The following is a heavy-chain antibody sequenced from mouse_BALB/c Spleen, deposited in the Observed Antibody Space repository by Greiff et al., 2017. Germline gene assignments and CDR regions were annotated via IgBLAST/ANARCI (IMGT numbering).Heavy chain of an antibody. D-gene: IGHD4-1*02. V-gene: IGHV3-6*02. CDR3: ARDPTGFYAMDY. CDR2: ISYDGSN. CDR1: GYSITSGYY. Sequence: ESGPGLVKPSQSLSLTCSVTGYSITSGYYWNWIRQFPGNKLEWMGYISYDGSNNYNPSLKNRISITRDTSKNQFFLKLNSVTTEDTATYYCARDPTGFYAMDYWGQGTSVTVSS. J-gene: IGHJ4*01.